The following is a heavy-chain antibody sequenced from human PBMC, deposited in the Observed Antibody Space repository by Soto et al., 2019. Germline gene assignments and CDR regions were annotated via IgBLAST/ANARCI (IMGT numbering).Heavy chain of an antibody. CDR1: GYSFTSYW. Sequence: GESLKISCKGSGYSFTSYWIGWVRQMPGKGLEWMGIIYPGDSDTRYSPSLQGQVTISADKSISTAYLQWSSLKASDTAMYYCARLRANYYDSRYFDYWGQGTLVTVSS. CDR3: ARLRANYYDSRYFDY. CDR2: IYPGDSDT. J-gene: IGHJ4*02. V-gene: IGHV5-51*01. D-gene: IGHD3-22*01.